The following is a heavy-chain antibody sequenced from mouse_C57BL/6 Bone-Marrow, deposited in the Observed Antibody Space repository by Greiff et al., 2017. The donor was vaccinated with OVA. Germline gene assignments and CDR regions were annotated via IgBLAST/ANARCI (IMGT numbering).Heavy chain of an antibody. CDR3: ARDGDGYDPFFAY. Sequence: EVKLQESGPGMVKPSQSLSLTCTVTGYSITSGYDWHWIRHFPGNKLEWMGYISYSGSTNYNPSLKSRISITHDTSKNHFFLKLNSVTTEDTATYYCARDGDGYDPFFAYWGQGTLVTVSA. V-gene: IGHV3-1*01. CDR1: GYSITSGYD. J-gene: IGHJ3*01. D-gene: IGHD2-2*01. CDR2: ISYSGST.